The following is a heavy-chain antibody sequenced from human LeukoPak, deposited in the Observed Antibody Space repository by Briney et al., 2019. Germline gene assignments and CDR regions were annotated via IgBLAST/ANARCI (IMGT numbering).Heavy chain of an antibody. Sequence: TGGSLRLSCAASGFTFSTYSMNWVRQAPGKGLEWVSSISSGSTYIYYGDSVKGRFTISRDNAKNSLYLQMNSLRAEDTAVYYCARGPISVVAALGIFDYWGQGTLVTVSS. CDR2: ISSGSTYI. D-gene: IGHD2-15*01. CDR1: GFTFSTYS. J-gene: IGHJ4*02. CDR3: ARGPISVVAALGIFDY. V-gene: IGHV3-21*01.